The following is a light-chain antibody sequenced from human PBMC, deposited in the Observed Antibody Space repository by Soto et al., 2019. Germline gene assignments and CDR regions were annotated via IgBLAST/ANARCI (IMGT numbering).Light chain of an antibody. J-gene: IGKJ4*01. CDR1: QGISTA. V-gene: IGKV1-13*02. Sequence: AFQLTQSPSSLSASVGDRVTITCRASQGISTALAWFQWKPGQPPNLLISGASTLQSGVPSRFSGSASGADFTLTISSLQPEDFATYFCQQFNGYPLTFGGGTRVEIK. CDR3: QQFNGYPLT. CDR2: GAS.